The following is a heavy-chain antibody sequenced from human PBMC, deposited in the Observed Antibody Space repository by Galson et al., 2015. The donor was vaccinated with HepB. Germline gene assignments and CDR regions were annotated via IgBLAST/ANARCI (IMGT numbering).Heavy chain of an antibody. CDR1: GFTFNNYV. V-gene: IGHV3-23*01. CDR3: AKEGILLWRYGMDV. Sequence: SLRLSCAASGFTFNNYVMSWVRQAPGKGLEWVSSISGGVGTTYYGDSVKGQFSMSRDNSRTTLYLQMNSLRVEDTAIYHCAKEGILLWRYGMDVWGQGTTVTVSS. CDR2: ISGGVGTT. D-gene: IGHD3-10*01. J-gene: IGHJ6*02.